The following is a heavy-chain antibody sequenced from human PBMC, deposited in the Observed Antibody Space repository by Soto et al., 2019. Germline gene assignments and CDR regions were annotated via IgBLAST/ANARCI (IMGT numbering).Heavy chain of an antibody. CDR3: AHFAGTYCSGGSCSSY. CDR2: IYWDDDK. D-gene: IGHD2-15*01. Sequence: QITLKESGPTLVKPTQTLTLTCTFSGFSLSTSGVGVGWIRQPPGKALEWLALIYWDDDKRYSPSLKSRLTLTKDTSKNQVVLTIANMDPGDTATYDCAHFAGTYCSGGSCSSYWGQGTLVTLSP. J-gene: IGHJ4*02. CDR1: GFSLSTSGVG. V-gene: IGHV2-5*02.